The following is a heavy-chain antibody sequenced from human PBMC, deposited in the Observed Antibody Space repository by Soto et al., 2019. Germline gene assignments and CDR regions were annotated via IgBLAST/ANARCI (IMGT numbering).Heavy chain of an antibody. CDR1: GYSFTSYW. Sequence: PGESLKISGKGSGYSFTSYWISWVRQMPGKGLAWLGRIDPSDSYSNYSPSFQGHVTISVDNSISTAYLQCSSLKASDTAMYYCPSHKGRPQGPDYWGRGSMVTVSS. V-gene: IGHV5-10-1*01. CDR3: PSHKGRPQGPDY. J-gene: IGHJ4*02. CDR2: IDPSDSYS.